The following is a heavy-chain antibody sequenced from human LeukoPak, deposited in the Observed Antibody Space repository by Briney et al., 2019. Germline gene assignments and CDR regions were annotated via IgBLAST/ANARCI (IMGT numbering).Heavy chain of an antibody. Sequence: GGSLRLSCAASGFTFSSYAMSWVRQAPGKGLEWVSAISGSGGSTYYADSVKGRFTISRDNSKNTLYLQMNSLRAEDTAVYYCAKEEVDNSLGYYYYGMDVWGQGTTVTVSS. CDR1: GFTFSSYA. J-gene: IGHJ6*02. CDR2: ISGSGGST. V-gene: IGHV3-23*01. D-gene: IGHD5-24*01. CDR3: AKEEVDNSLGYYYYGMDV.